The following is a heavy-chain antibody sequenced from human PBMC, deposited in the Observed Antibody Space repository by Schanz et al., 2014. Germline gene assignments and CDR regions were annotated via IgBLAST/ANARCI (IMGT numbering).Heavy chain of an antibody. Sequence: VQLVESGGGLVKPGGSLRLSCAASGFIFSAYTMNWVRQAPGKGLEWVGRIKSKVDGGTTDDAAPVQGRFTISRDDSKNTLHLQMNSLKTEDTAVYYCSTDLTAVDYDAIGLWGQGTMVTVSS. CDR2: IKSKVDGGTT. CDR1: GFIFSAYT. CDR3: STDLTAVDYDAIGL. D-gene: IGHD4-17*01. V-gene: IGHV3-15*01. J-gene: IGHJ3*01.